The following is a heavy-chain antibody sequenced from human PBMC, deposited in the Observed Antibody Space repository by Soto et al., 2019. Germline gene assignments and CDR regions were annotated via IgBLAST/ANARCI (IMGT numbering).Heavy chain of an antibody. CDR2: IIPIFGTA. V-gene: IGHV1-69*06. J-gene: IGHJ6*02. D-gene: IGHD3-22*01. CDR1: GGTFSSYA. CDR3: AGYYYDRWDYYYYGMDV. Sequence: QVQLVQSGAEVKKPGSSVKVSCKASGGTFSSYAISWVRQAPGQGLEWMGGIIPIFGTANYAQKFQGRVTITADKSTSTAYMELSSLRSEDTAVYYCAGYYYDRWDYYYYGMDVWDQGTTVTVSS.